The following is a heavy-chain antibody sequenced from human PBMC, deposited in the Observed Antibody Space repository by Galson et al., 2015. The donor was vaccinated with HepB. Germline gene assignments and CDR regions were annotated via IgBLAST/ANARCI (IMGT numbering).Heavy chain of an antibody. J-gene: IGHJ4*02. V-gene: IGHV3-48*02. D-gene: IGHD5-18*01. Sequence: SLRLSCAASGFTFTSYSMNWVRQAPGKGLEWVSYLSSSSSTIYYADSVKGRFTISRDSAKNSLYLQMNSLRDEDTAVYYCARNSYGDYYFDFWGQGTLVTVSP. CDR1: GFTFTSYS. CDR2: LSSSSSTI. CDR3: ARNSYGDYYFDF.